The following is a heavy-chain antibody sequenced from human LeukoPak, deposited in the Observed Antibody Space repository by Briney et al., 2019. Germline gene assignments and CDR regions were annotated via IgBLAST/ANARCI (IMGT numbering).Heavy chain of an antibody. J-gene: IGHJ4*02. CDR3: TTEYYGSGNNDY. CDR2: IKSKTDGGTT. D-gene: IGHD3-10*01. V-gene: IGHV3-15*01. Sequence: GGSLRLSCAASGFTFSNAWMSWVRQAPGKGLEWVGRIKSKTDGGTTDYAAPVKGRFTISRDDSKNTLYLQMNSLKTEDTAVYYCTTEYYGSGNNDYWGQGTLVTVSS. CDR1: GFTFSNAW.